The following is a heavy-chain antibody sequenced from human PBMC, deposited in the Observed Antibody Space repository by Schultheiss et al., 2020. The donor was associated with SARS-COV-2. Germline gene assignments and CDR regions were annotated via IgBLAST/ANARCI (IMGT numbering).Heavy chain of an antibody. CDR3: ASHRYYYGSGSYSD. Sequence: ASVKVSCKASGYTFTSYGISWVRQAPGQGLEWMGWISAYNGNTNYAQKLQGRVTMTEDTSTDTAYMELSSLRSEDTAVYYCASHRYYYGSGSYSDWGQGTLVTVSS. CDR2: ISAYNGNT. CDR1: GYTFTSYG. D-gene: IGHD3-10*01. J-gene: IGHJ4*02. V-gene: IGHV1-18*01.